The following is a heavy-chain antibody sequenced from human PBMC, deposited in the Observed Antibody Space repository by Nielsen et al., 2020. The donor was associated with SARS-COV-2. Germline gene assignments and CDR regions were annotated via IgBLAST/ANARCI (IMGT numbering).Heavy chain of an antibody. Sequence: GGSLRLSCAASGFTFSVYNMNWVRQAPGKGLEWVSSISASGSSIHYADSVKGRFTVSRDNAKNSLTLQMNSLRAEDTALYYCARNEFSSDSSAYYAYRGQGTLVTVSS. D-gene: IGHD3-22*01. CDR3: ARNEFSSDSSAYYAY. CDR1: GFTFSVYN. J-gene: IGHJ4*02. CDR2: ISASGSSI. V-gene: IGHV3-21*01.